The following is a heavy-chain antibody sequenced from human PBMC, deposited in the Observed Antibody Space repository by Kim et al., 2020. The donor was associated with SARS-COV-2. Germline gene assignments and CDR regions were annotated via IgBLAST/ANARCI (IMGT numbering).Heavy chain of an antibody. Sequence: SETLSLTCTVSGGSISSSSYYWGWIRQPPGKGLEWIGSIYYSGSTYYNPSLKSRVTISVDTSKNQFSLKLSSVTAADTAVYYCASHSPDYYDSSGHAFDIWGQGTMVTVSS. CDR1: GGSISSSSYY. J-gene: IGHJ3*02. CDR3: ASHSPDYYDSSGHAFDI. V-gene: IGHV4-39*01. D-gene: IGHD3-22*01. CDR2: IYYSGST.